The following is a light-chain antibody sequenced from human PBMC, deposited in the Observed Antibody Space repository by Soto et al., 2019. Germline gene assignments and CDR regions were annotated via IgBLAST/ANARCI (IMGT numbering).Light chain of an antibody. CDR2: DAS. CDR3: QQYSISST. Sequence: PGARAPLSCRATQSISNHLGWYQQKPGQPPRLLITDASNRATGIPARFSGSGSGTDFTLTINRLEPEDFAVYYCQQYSISSTFGQGSMVAIK. J-gene: IGKJ1*01. CDR1: QSISNH. V-gene: IGKV3-11*01.